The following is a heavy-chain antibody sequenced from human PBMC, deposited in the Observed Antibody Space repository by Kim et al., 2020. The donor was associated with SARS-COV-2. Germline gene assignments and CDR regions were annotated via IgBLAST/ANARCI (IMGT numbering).Heavy chain of an antibody. D-gene: IGHD3-10*01. CDR3: TRILDGSGRHD. Sequence: GGSLRLSCAASGFIFSGSGMHWVRQASGKGLEWVGRIRSKASNYATAYGASVKGRFTISRDDSKNTAYLQMNSLKTEDTAVYYCTRILDGSGRHDWGQGTLVTVSS. J-gene: IGHJ4*02. CDR2: IRSKASNYAT. V-gene: IGHV3-73*01. CDR1: GFIFSGSG.